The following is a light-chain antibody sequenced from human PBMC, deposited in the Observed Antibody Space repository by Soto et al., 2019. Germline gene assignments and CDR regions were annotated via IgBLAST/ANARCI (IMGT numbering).Light chain of an antibody. V-gene: IGKV1-17*01. CDR3: LQHNSYPLT. J-gene: IGKJ4*01. CDR2: ATS. Sequence: DIQVTQSPSSLSASVGDRVTVTCRASQGVAKDLAWYQQKPAKAPQRLSYATSSLKSGVPSRFSGSGGVTEFTLPISSLQPEDFATYYCLQHNSYPLTFGGGTKVEIK. CDR1: QGVAKD.